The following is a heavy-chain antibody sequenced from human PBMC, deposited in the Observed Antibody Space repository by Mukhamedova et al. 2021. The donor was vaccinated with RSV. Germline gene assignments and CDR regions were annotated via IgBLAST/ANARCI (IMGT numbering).Heavy chain of an antibody. CDR3: ATYCSGGSCFHDAFDI. V-gene: IGHV1-69*01. D-gene: IGHD2-15*01. Sequence: GRQAPGQGLEWMGGIIPIFGTANYAQKFQGRVTITADESTSTAYMELSSLRSEDTAVYYCATYCSGGSCFHDAFDIWGQGTMVTV. CDR2: IIPIFGTA. J-gene: IGHJ3*02.